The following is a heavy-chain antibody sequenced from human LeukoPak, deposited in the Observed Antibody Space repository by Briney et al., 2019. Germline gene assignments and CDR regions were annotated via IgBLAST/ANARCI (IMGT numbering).Heavy chain of an antibody. CDR3: ASHYSSGSYRYTGSFDS. CDR1: GGSFSDYY. CDR2: INHSGTT. D-gene: IGHD3-16*02. Sequence: SETLSLTCAVYGGSFSDYYWSWIRQPPGKGLEWIGEINHSGTTNYSPSLKSRVSISVGTSKNQFSLKLNSVTAADAAMYYCASHYSSGSYRYTGSFDSWGQGMLVNVSS. V-gene: IGHV4-34*01. J-gene: IGHJ4*02.